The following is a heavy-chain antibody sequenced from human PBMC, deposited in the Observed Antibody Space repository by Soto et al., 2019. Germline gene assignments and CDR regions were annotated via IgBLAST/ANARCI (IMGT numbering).Heavy chain of an antibody. Sequence: QVQLVQSGAEVKKPGASVQVSCKASGYTFTSYALHWVRQARGERPEWMGWINAANGDTKYSKKFQGRVTITRDTSGSTGYMELSSLRSEDTAVYYCGRSVVGATGEILYNAMDGWGQGTTVTVSS. V-gene: IGHV1-3*01. CDR1: GYTFTSYA. J-gene: IGHJ6*02. CDR2: INAANGDT. D-gene: IGHD1-26*01. CDR3: GRSVVGATGEILYNAMDG.